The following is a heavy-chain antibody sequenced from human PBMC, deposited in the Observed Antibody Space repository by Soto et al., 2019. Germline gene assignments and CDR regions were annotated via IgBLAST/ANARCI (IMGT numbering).Heavy chain of an antibody. CDR2: IKGDGSDP. J-gene: IGHJ4*02. CDR3: ARDPVTAD. CDR1: GFTLNNYY. V-gene: IGHV3-7*03. Sequence: VRLVESGGGLVQPGGSLRLSCAASGFTLNNYYLSWVRQAPGKGLERVGNIKGDGSDPHYVDSVKGRFTISRDNAENSIYLQMNSLKAEDTAMYYCARDPVTADWGQGTLVTVSS.